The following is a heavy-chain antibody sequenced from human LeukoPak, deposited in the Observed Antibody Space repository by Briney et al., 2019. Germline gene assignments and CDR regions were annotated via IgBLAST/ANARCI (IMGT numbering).Heavy chain of an antibody. CDR3: AKEYYYGSGSYGEDAFDI. CDR2: ISYDGSNK. Sequence: GRSLRLSCAASGFTFSGYGMYWVRQAPGKGLEWVAVISYDGSNKYYADSVKGRFTISRDNSKNTLYLQMNSLRAEDTAVYYCAKEYYYGSGSYGEDAFDIWGQGTMVTVSS. CDR1: GFTFSGYG. D-gene: IGHD3-10*01. V-gene: IGHV3-30*18. J-gene: IGHJ3*02.